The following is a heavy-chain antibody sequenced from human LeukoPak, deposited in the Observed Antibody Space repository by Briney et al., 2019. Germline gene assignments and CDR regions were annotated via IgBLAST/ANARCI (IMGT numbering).Heavy chain of an antibody. V-gene: IGHV3-23*01. Sequence: GGSLRLSCAASGFTFSGYAMSWVRQAPGKGLEWVSAISGRGGSTYYADSVKGRFTISRDNSKNTLYLQMNSLRAEDTAVYYCAKKTGTNYYYYYGMDVWGQGTTVTVSS. CDR2: ISGRGGST. D-gene: IGHD1-7*01. CDR3: AKKTGTNYYYYYGMDV. CDR1: GFTFSGYA. J-gene: IGHJ6*02.